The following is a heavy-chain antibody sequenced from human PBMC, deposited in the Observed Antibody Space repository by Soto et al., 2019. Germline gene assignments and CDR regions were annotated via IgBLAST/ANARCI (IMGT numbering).Heavy chain of an antibody. CDR1: GFTFSSYW. J-gene: IGHJ4*02. CDR3: ARIVLTATDDY. Sequence: EVQLVESGGGLVQPGGSLRLSCAASGFTFSSYWMHWVRQSPGKGLVWVSRINSDGSSTSYADSVKGRFTISRDNAKNTLYLQKNSLRAAVTAVYYCARIVLTATDDYWGQGTLVTVSS. V-gene: IGHV3-74*01. D-gene: IGHD2-21*02. CDR2: INSDGSST.